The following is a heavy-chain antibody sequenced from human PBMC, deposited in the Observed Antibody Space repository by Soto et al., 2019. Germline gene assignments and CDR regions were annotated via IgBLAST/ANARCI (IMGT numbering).Heavy chain of an antibody. CDR2: IIPIFGTA. J-gene: IGHJ4*02. CDR1: GGTFSSYA. Sequence: QVQLVQSGAEVKKPGSSVKVSCKASGGTFSSYAISWVRQAPGQGLEWMGGIIPIFGTANYAQKFQGRVTITADESTSTAYMELSSLRSEDTAVYYCARASPPDDYYDSSGCPAYYFDYWGQGTLVTVSS. D-gene: IGHD3-22*01. CDR3: ARASPPDDYYDSSGCPAYYFDY. V-gene: IGHV1-69*12.